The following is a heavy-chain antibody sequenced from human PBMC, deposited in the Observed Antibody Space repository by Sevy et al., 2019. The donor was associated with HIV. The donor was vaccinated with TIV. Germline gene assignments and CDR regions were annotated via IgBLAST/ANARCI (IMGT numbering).Heavy chain of an antibody. CDR1: GHTFTSYY. V-gene: IGHV1-46*01. CDR3: ARERYCGGDCYSHFDY. D-gene: IGHD2-21*02. J-gene: IGHJ4*02. Sequence: ASVKVSCKASGHTFTSYYMHWVRQAPGQGLEWMGIINPSGGSTSYAQKFQGRVTMTRDTSTSTVYMELSSLRSEDTAVYYCARERYCGGDCYSHFDYWGQGTLVTVSS. CDR2: INPSGGST.